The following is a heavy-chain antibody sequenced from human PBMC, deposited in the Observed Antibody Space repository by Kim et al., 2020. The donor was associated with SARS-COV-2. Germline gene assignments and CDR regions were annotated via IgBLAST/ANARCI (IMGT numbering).Heavy chain of an antibody. CDR2: GST. Sequence: GSTYYADSVKGRFTISRDNSKNTLYLQMNSLRAENTAVYYCARARRAFDIWGQGTMVTVSS. J-gene: IGHJ3*02. V-gene: IGHV3-23*01. CDR3: ARARRAFDI.